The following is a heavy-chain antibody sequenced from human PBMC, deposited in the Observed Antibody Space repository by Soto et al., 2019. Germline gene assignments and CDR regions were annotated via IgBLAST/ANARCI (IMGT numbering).Heavy chain of an antibody. CDR2: INAGKGNT. J-gene: IGHJ4*01. Sequence: ASVKFYCKAYRYHFTSYAMHWVRQAPGQRLEWIGWINAGKGNTKYPLKFKGRVTITRDTSASTAYMELSSLRPEDTAVYYCAAEAAGTEIDYGGHGTLVTVSS. CDR3: AAEAAGTEIDY. V-gene: IGHV1-3*01. CDR1: RYHFTSYA. D-gene: IGHD6-13*01.